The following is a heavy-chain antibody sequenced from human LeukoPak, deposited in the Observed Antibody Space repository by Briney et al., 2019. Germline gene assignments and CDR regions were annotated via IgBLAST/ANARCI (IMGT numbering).Heavy chain of an antibody. D-gene: IGHD2/OR15-2a*01. CDR1: GFTFSSYG. CDR2: ISYDGSNK. J-gene: IGHJ4*02. CDR3: AKFGTTENHFDY. Sequence: GGSLRLSCAASGFTFSSYGTHWVRQAPGKGLEWVAVISYDGSNKYYADSVKGRFTISRDNSKNTLYLQMNSLRAEDTAVYYCAKFGTTENHFDYWGQGTLVTVSS. V-gene: IGHV3-30*18.